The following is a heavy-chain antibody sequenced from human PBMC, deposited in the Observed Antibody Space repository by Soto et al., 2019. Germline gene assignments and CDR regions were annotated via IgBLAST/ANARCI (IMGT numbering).Heavy chain of an antibody. CDR2: ISGSGGST. Sequence: GGSLRLSCAASGFTFSSYAMSWVRQAPGKGLEWVSAISGSGGSTYYADSVKGRFTISRDNSKNTLYLQMNSLRAEATAVYYCAKDYLCIAVAGSEAFDIWGQGTMVT. D-gene: IGHD6-19*01. CDR1: GFTFSSYA. J-gene: IGHJ3*02. V-gene: IGHV3-23*01. CDR3: AKDYLCIAVAGSEAFDI.